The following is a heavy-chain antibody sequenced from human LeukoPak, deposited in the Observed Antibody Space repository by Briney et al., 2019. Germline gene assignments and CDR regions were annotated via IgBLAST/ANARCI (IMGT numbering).Heavy chain of an antibody. CDR3: ARDGSDTAMVTVGY. Sequence: GGSLRLSCAASGFTFSSYSMNWVRQAPGKGLEWVSSISSSSSYIYYADSVKGRFTISRDNAKNSLYLQMNSLRAEDTAVYYCARDGSDTAMVTVGYWGQGTLVTVSS. V-gene: IGHV3-21*01. D-gene: IGHD5-18*01. CDR1: GFTFSSYS. J-gene: IGHJ4*02. CDR2: ISSSSSYI.